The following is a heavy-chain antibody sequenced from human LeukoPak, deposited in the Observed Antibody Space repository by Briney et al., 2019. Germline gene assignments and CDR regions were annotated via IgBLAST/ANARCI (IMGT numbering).Heavy chain of an antibody. D-gene: IGHD5-24*01. CDR3: ARVIEMATITDY. V-gene: IGHV1-46*01. J-gene: IGHJ4*02. Sequence: ASVKVSCKASGYTFSSYYVHWVRQAPGQGLEWMGMIIPSDGFTSYAQKFQGRVTMTRDMSTSTAYMELSRLRSDDTAVYYCARVIEMATITDYWGQGTLVTASS. CDR1: GYTFSSYY. CDR2: IIPSDGFT.